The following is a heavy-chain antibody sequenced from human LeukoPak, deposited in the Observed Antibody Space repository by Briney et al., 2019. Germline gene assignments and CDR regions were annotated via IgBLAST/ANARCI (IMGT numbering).Heavy chain of an antibody. Sequence: PSETLSLTCAVYGGSFSGYYWSWIRQPPGKGLEWIGEINHSGSTNYNPSLKSRVTISVDTSKNQFSLKLSSVTAADTAVYYCARTDYDFWRGSPYYFDYWGQGTLVTVSS. J-gene: IGHJ4*02. CDR3: ARTDYDFWRGSPYYFDY. CDR2: INHSGST. CDR1: GGSFSGYY. V-gene: IGHV4-34*01. D-gene: IGHD3-3*01.